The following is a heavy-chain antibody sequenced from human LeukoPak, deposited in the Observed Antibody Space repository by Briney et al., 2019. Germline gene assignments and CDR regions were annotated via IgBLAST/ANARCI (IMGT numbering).Heavy chain of an antibody. D-gene: IGHD4-17*01. Sequence: PGGSLRLSWAASGFTFSSYSMNWVRQAPGKGLEWVSSISSSSSYIYYADSVKGRFTISRDNAKNSLYLQMNSLRAEDTAVYYCAREGGYGDRSLDYWGQGTLVTVSS. CDR2: ISSSSSYI. CDR1: GFTFSSYS. CDR3: AREGGYGDRSLDY. V-gene: IGHV3-21*01. J-gene: IGHJ4*02.